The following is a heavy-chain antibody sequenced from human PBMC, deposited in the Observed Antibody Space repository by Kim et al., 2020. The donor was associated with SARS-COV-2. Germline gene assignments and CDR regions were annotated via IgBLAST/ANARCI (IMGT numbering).Heavy chain of an antibody. J-gene: IGHJ6*02. Sequence: GGSLRLSCAASGFTFSNAWMSWVRQAPGKGLEWVGRIKSKTDGGTTDYAAPVKGRFTISRDDSKNTLYLQMNSLKTEDTAVYYCTTETTIYDYYYYGMDVWGQGTTVTVSS. V-gene: IGHV3-15*01. CDR3: TTETTIYDYYYYGMDV. CDR1: GFTFSNAW. D-gene: IGHD4-4*01. CDR2: IKSKTDGGTT.